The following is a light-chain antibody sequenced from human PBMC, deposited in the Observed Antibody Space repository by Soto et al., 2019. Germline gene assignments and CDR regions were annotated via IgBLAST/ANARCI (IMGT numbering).Light chain of an antibody. CDR3: HVWDSSNDHNYV. J-gene: IGLJ1*01. CDR2: DDS. CDR1: DIGSKN. Sequence: SYELTQPPSVSVAPGQTARITCGGSDIGSKNVHWYQQKPGQAPVLVVYDDSDRPPGIPERFSGSNSGNTATLTISRAEAGDEADYYCHVWDSSNDHNYVFGTGTTVTV. V-gene: IGLV3-21*02.